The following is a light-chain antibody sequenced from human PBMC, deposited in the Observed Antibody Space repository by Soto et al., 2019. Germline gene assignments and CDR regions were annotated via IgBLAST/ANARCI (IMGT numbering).Light chain of an antibody. CDR2: EVN. CDR3: FSFTTTSTHV. CDR1: SSDIGAYDY. Sequence: QSALTQPASLSGSPGQSITISCTGTSSDIGAYDYVSWFQQHPGKAPKLMISEVNNRPSGVSNRFSGSKSGNTAYLTIPGLQVEDEADYFCFSFTTTSTHVSGTGTKVTVL. J-gene: IGLJ1*01. V-gene: IGLV2-14*01.